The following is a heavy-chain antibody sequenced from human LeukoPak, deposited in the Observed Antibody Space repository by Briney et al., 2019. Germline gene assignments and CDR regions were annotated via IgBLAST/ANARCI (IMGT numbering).Heavy chain of an antibody. CDR3: ARANDYVWYFDY. D-gene: IGHD3-16*01. Sequence: SPTLSLTCPVSGGSISRGGYYWSWIRQHPGKGLEWIGYIYYSGSTYYNPSLKSRVTISVDTSKNQFSLKLSSVTAADTAVYYCARANDYVWYFDYWGQGTLVTVSS. V-gene: IGHV4-31*03. CDR2: IYYSGST. J-gene: IGHJ4*02. CDR1: GGSISRGGYY.